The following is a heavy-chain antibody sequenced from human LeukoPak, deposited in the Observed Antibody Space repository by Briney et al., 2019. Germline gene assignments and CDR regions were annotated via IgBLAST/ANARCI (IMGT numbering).Heavy chain of an antibody. CDR3: ARHPSIAAAGTLASPEYYFDY. D-gene: IGHD6-13*01. CDR2: INPNSGGT. CDR1: GYTFTGYY. J-gene: IGHJ4*02. V-gene: IGHV1-2*02. Sequence: ASVKVSCKASGYTFTGYYMHWVRQAPGQGLEWMGWINPNSGGTNYAQKFQGRVTMTRDTSISTAYMELSRLRSDDTAVYYCARHPSIAAAGTLASPEYYFDYWGQGTLVTVSS.